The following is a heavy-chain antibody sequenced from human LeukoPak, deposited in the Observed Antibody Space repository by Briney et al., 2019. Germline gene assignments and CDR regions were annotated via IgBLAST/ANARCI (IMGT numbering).Heavy chain of an antibody. CDR2: INHSGST. Sequence: SETLSLTCAVYGGSFSGYYWSWIRQPPGKGLEWIGEINHSGSTNYNPSLKSRVTISVDTSKNQFSLKLSSVTAADTAVYYCARGYCSSTSCYWVDYWGRGTLVTVSS. D-gene: IGHD2-2*01. J-gene: IGHJ4*02. CDR1: GGSFSGYY. CDR3: ARGYCSSTSCYWVDY. V-gene: IGHV4-34*01.